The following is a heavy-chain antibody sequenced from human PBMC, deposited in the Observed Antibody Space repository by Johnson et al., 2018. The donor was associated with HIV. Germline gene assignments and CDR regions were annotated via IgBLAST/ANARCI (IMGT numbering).Heavy chain of an antibody. D-gene: IGHD7-27*01. V-gene: IGHV3-20*04. CDR2: ISPSGGST. J-gene: IGHJ3*02. CDR1: GFTFDDYG. Sequence: MQLVESGGGVVRPGGSLRLSCAASGFTFDDYGMSWVRQAPGKGLEWVSGISPSGGSTYYADSVKGRFTISRDNAKNSLYLQMNSLRAEDTAVYYCALNWGAEGAFDIWGQGTMVTVSS. CDR3: ALNWGAEGAFDI.